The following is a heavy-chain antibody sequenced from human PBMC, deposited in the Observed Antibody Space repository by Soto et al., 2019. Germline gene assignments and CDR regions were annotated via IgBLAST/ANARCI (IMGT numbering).Heavy chain of an antibody. CDR1: GGSISSGDYY. J-gene: IGHJ6*02. CDR2: IYYSGST. CDR3: ARDRFLEWLPARHYYYYYGMDV. Sequence: SETLSLTCTVSGGSISSGDYYWSWIRQPPGKGLEWIGYIYYSGSTYYNPSLKSRVTISVDTSKNQFSLKLSSVTAADTTVYYCARDRFLEWLPARHYYYYYGMDVWGQGTTVTVSS. D-gene: IGHD3-3*01. V-gene: IGHV4-30-4*01.